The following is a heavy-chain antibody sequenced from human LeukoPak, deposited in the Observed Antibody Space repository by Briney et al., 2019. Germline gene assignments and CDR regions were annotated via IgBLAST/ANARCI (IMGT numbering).Heavy chain of an antibody. V-gene: IGHV3-30*04. D-gene: IGHD2-8*01. J-gene: IGHJ3*02. CDR1: GFTFSSHP. CDR3: VKEANGFDM. Sequence: PGGSLRLSCAASGFTFSSHPMNWVRQAPGKGLEWVAVIANDGRFTHYADSVKGRFTIPRDNSRSTLEMQMNSLRAEDTALYYCVKEANGFDMWGLGTMVTVSS. CDR2: IANDGRFT.